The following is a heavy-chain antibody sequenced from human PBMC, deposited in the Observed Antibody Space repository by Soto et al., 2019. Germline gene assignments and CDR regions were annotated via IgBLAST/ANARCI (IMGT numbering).Heavy chain of an antibody. D-gene: IGHD3-10*01. CDR1: GGSFSGYY. J-gene: IGHJ6*02. V-gene: IGHV4-34*01. Sequence: SETLSLTCAVYGGSFSGYYWSWIRQPPGKGLEWIGEINHSGSTNYNPSLKSRVTISVDTSKNQFSLKLSSVTAADTAVYYCARVLGYGSGIYPAYYYYYYGMHVWGQGTTVTVSS. CDR3: ARVLGYGSGIYPAYYYYYYGMHV. CDR2: INHSGST.